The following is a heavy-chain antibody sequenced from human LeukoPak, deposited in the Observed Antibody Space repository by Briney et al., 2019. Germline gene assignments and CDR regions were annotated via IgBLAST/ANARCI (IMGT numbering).Heavy chain of an antibody. CDR2: IIPTFGTA. D-gene: IGHD2-2*01. Sequence: SVKVSCKASGGTFSSYAISWVRQAPGQGLEWMGGIIPTFGTANYAQKFQGRVTITTDGSTSTAYMELSSLRSEDTAVYYCARVGGYCSSTSCSQYYFDYWGQGTLVTVSS. CDR1: GGTFSSYA. V-gene: IGHV1-69*05. J-gene: IGHJ4*02. CDR3: ARVGGYCSSTSCSQYYFDY.